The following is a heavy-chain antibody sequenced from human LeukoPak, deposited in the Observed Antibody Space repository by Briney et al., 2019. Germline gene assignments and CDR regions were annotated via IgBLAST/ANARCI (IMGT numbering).Heavy chain of an antibody. CDR3: ARDEGCSSTSCTERYFQH. D-gene: IGHD2-2*01. V-gene: IGHV1-69*13. J-gene: IGHJ1*01. Sequence: SVKVSCKASGGTFSSYAISWVRQAPGQGLEWMGGIIPIFGTANYAQKFQGRVTITADESTSTAYMELSSLRSEDTAVYYCARDEGCSSTSCTERYFQHWGQGTLVTVSS. CDR2: IIPIFGTA. CDR1: GGTFSSYA.